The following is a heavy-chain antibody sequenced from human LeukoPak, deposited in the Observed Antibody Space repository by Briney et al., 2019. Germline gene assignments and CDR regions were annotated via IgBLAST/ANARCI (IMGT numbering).Heavy chain of an antibody. CDR2: ISSSSSYI. CDR1: GFTFRSFI. V-gene: IGHV3-21*01. D-gene: IGHD2-2*02. Sequence: VGSLRRSCAASGFTFRSFIMNLVRQAPGKWVESVSSISSSSSYIYSADSVKGRFTIPSDNAKTSLYLQMNSLRAEDSAVYYCARLGYCSSTSCYSSMEYYFYMYGGGKGTTVTV. CDR3: ARLGYCSSTSCYSSMEYYFYMYG. J-gene: IGHJ6*03.